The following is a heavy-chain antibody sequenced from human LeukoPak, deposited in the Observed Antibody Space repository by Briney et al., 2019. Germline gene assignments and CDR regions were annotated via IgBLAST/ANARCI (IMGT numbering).Heavy chain of an antibody. CDR3: ASDMGQYYDSSGYYSWYFDL. D-gene: IGHD3-22*01. CDR2: VDNSGST. Sequence: SSETLSLTCTFSGGSISSHYWSWIRQPPGKGLEWIGHVDNSGSTNYNPSLRSRVTISLDTSKNQFSLKVNTVTAADTAVYYCASDMGQYYDSSGYYSWYFDLWGRGTLVTVSS. CDR1: GGSISSHY. V-gene: IGHV4-59*11. J-gene: IGHJ2*01.